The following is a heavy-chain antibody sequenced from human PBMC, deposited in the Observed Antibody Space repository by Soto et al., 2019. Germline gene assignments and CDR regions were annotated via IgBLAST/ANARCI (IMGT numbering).Heavy chain of an antibody. D-gene: IGHD6-13*01. J-gene: IGHJ4*02. CDR2: ITNTDAGT. Sequence: EVHLLESGGGLVQPGESLRLSCGASGFTFSSCVMTWVRQAPGKGLEWVSSITNTDAGTYYADSVKGRFTISRDNSKNTVYLQMNNLRAEDTAVYYCANGLISGRWYAADWGQGTLVTVSS. CDR3: ANGLISGRWYAAD. CDR1: GFTFSSCV. V-gene: IGHV3-23*01.